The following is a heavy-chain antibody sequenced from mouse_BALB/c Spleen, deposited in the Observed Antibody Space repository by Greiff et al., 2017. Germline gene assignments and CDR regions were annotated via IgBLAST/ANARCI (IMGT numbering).Heavy chain of an antibody. D-gene: IGHD2-3*01. V-gene: IGHV3-2*02. CDR1: GYSITSDYA. CDR3: ARRDGPRYFDY. Sequence: EVQRVESGPGLVKPSQSLSLTCTVTGYSITSDYAWNWIRQFPGNKLEWMGYISYSGSTSYNPSLKSRISITRDTSKNQFFLQLNSVTTEDTATYYCARRDGPRYFDYWGQGTTLTVSS. J-gene: IGHJ2*01. CDR2: ISYSGST.